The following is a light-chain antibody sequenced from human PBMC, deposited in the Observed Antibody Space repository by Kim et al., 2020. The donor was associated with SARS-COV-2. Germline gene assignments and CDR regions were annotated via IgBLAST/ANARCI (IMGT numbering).Light chain of an antibody. V-gene: IGKV3-11*01. CDR2: DVS. Sequence: EIVLTQSPATLSLSPGERATLSCRASQSVSRYLAWYQQKPGQAPRLLIYDVSSRAPGIPARFSGSGSGTDFTLTISRLEPEDFAVYYCQQRSYLFTFGPGTKVDIK. J-gene: IGKJ3*01. CDR1: QSVSRY. CDR3: QQRSYLFT.